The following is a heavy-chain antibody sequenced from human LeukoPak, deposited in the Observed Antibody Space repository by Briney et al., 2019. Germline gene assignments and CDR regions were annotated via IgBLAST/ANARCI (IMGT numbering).Heavy chain of an antibody. V-gene: IGHV4-34*01. CDR1: GGSFSGYY. CDR3: ASAWIAAAGSIDY. J-gene: IGHJ4*02. CDR2: INHSGST. Sequence: SETLSLTCAVYGGSFSGYYCSWIRQPPGKGLEWIGEINHSGSTNYNPSLKSRVTISVDTSKNQFSLKLSSVTAADTAVYYCASAWIAAAGSIDYWGQGTLVTVSS. D-gene: IGHD6-13*01.